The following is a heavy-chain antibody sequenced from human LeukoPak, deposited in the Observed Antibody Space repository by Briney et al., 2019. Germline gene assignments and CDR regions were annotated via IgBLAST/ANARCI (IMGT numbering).Heavy chain of an antibody. D-gene: IGHD6-13*01. Sequence: GGSLRLSCAASGFTFSSYAMSWVRQAPGNGLEWVSAISGSGGSTYYADSVKGRFTISRDNSKNTLYLQMNSLRAEDTAVYYCAKGREAASGELLDPWGQGTLVTVSS. V-gene: IGHV3-23*01. CDR3: AKGREAASGELLDP. CDR1: GFTFSSYA. CDR2: ISGSGGST. J-gene: IGHJ5*02.